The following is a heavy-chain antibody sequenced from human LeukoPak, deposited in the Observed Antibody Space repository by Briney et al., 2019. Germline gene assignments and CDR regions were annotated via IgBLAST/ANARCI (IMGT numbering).Heavy chain of an antibody. D-gene: IGHD4-17*01. Sequence: GGSLRLSCAASGFTFRNYNMFWVRQAPGKGLEWVSYISPGSTTIYYAESVQGRFTVSRDDAKNSLYLQVNSLSAEDTAVYYCARIRGPTVYTYYMDVWGKGTTVTVSS. J-gene: IGHJ6*03. CDR2: ISPGSTTI. CDR3: ARIRGPTVYTYYMDV. CDR1: GFTFRNYN. V-gene: IGHV3-48*04.